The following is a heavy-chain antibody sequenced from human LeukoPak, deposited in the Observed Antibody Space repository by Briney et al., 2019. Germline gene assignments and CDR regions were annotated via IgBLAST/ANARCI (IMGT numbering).Heavy chain of an antibody. J-gene: IGHJ4*02. CDR3: ATMAIGSTGIAIDY. Sequence: ASVKVSCKVSGYTLTELSMHWVRQAPGKGLEWMGGFDPEDGETIYAQKFQGRVTMTEDTSTDTAYIELSSLRSEDTAVYYCATMAIGSTGIAIDYWGQGTLVTVSS. CDR1: GYTLTELS. CDR2: FDPEDGET. D-gene: IGHD6-13*01. V-gene: IGHV1-24*01.